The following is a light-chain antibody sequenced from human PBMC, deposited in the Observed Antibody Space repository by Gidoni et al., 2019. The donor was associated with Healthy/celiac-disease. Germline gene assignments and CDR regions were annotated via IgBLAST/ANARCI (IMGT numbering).Light chain of an antibody. Sequence: DIVMTQSPDSLAVSLGERATINCKSSQSVLYSSNNKNYLAWYQQKPGQPPKLLIYWASTRESGVPDRFSGSGSGTVFTLTISSLQAEDVAVYYCQQYYSTPLTFXGXTKVEIK. CDR1: QSVLYSSNNKNY. CDR2: WAS. CDR3: QQYYSTPLT. V-gene: IGKV4-1*01. J-gene: IGKJ4*01.